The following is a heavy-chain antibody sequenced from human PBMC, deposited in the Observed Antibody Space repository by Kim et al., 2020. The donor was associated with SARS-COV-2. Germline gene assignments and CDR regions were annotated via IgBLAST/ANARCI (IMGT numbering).Heavy chain of an antibody. CDR1: GGSISSGGYY. CDR2: IYYSGST. CDR3: ARSPAELQLWTS. D-gene: IGHD5-18*01. J-gene: IGHJ5*02. V-gene: IGHV4-31*03. Sequence: SETLSLTCTVSGGSISSGGYYWSWIRQHPGKGLEWIGYIYYSGSTYYNPSLKSRVTISVDTSKNQFSLKLSSVTAADTAVYYCARSPAELQLWTSWGQGTLVTVSS.